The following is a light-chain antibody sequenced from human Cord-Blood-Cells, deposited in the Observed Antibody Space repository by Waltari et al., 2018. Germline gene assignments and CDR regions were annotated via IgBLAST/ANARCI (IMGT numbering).Light chain of an antibody. V-gene: IGKV4-1*01. Sequence: DIVMTQSPDSLAVSLGERATINCKSSQSVLYSSNNKNYLAWYQQKPGQPPKLLIYWASTRGSRVPDRFSGSGSGTDFTLAISSLQAEDVAVYYCQQYYSTPRTFGPGTKVDIK. CDR1: QSVLYSSNNKNY. CDR2: WAS. J-gene: IGKJ3*01. CDR3: QQYYSTPRT.